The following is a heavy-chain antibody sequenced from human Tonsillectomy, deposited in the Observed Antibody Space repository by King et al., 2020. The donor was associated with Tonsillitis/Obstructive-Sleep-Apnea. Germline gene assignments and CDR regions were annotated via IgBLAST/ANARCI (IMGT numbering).Heavy chain of an antibody. CDR3: ARVLRFLEWFPYMDV. CDR1: GGSFSGYY. D-gene: IGHD3-3*01. CDR2: INHSGST. J-gene: IGHJ6*03. V-gene: IGHV4-34*01. Sequence: VQLQQWGAGLLKPSETLSLTCAVYGGSFSGYYWSWIRQPPGKGLEWIGEINHSGSTNYNPSLKSRVTISVDTSKNQFSLKLSSVTAADTAVYYCARVLRFLEWFPYMDVWGKGTTVTVSS.